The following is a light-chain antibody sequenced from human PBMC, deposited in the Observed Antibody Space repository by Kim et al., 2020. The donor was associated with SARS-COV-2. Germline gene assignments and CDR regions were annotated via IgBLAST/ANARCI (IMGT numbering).Light chain of an antibody. Sequence: SPGERATLSCRASQSVSSSYLAWYQQKAGQAPRLLIYGASNRATAIPDRFSGSGSGTDFTLTISRLEPEDFAVYYCQQYISPPFTFGPGTKVDIK. CDR1: QSVSSSY. V-gene: IGKV3-20*01. CDR3: QQYISPPFT. CDR2: GAS. J-gene: IGKJ3*01.